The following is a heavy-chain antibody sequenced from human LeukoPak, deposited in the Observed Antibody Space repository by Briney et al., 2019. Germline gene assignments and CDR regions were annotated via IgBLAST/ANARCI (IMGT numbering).Heavy chain of an antibody. CDR3: ARGRGLPGPLDY. V-gene: IGHV3-7*01. CDR1: GFSFTTYW. J-gene: IGHJ4*02. CDR2: INQDESSQ. D-gene: IGHD3-10*01. Sequence: GGSLRLSCAASGFSFTTYWMGWVRQAPGKGLEWVANINQDESSQYYVDAVRGRFTISRDNAKNSLYLQMNSLRAEDTAVYYCARGRGLPGPLDYWGQGTLVTVSS.